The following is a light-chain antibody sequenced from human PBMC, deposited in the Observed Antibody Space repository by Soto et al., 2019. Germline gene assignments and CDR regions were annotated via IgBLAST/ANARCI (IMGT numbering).Light chain of an antibody. CDR3: QQRSNWPPT. CDR1: QSVSSSY. J-gene: IGKJ2*01. Sequence: EIVLTQSPGTLSLSPGERATLSCRASQSVSSSYLAWYQQKPGQAPRLLIYGASSRATGIPDRFSGSGSGTDFTLTISRLEPEDFAVYYCQQRSNWPPTFGQGSNLEIK. CDR2: GAS. V-gene: IGKV3D-20*02.